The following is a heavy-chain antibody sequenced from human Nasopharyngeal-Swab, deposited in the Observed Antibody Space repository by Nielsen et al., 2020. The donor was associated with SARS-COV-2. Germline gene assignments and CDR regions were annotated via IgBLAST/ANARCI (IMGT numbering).Heavy chain of an antibody. CDR1: GYTFTGYY. V-gene: IGHV1-46*01. CDR2: INPSGGST. D-gene: IGHD6-13*01. CDR3: ARDGIAAAGPQLYYYYGMDV. Sequence: ASVKVSCKASGYTFTGYYMHWVRQAPGQGLEGMGIINPSGGSTSYAQKFQGRVTMTRDTSTSTVYMELSSLRSEDTAVYYCARDGIAAAGPQLYYYYGMDVWGQGTTVTVSS. J-gene: IGHJ6*02.